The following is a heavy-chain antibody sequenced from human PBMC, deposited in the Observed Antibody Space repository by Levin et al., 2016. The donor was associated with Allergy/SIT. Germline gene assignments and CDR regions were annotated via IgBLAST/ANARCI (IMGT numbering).Heavy chain of an antibody. CDR3: ARHVGPTVAGYFDY. CDR1: GYSFTSYW. CDR2: IYPGDSDT. J-gene: IGHJ4*02. D-gene: IGHD6-19*01. Sequence: GGSLRLSCKGSGYSFTSYWIGWVRQMPGKGLEWMGMIYPGDSDTRYSPSFQGQVTISADKSISTAYLQWSSLKASDTAMYYCARHVGPTVAGYFDYWGQGTLVTVSS. V-gene: IGHV5-51*01.